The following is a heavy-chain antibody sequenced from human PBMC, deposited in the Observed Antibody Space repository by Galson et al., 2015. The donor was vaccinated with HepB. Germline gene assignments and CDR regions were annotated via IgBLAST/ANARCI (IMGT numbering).Heavy chain of an antibody. CDR3: ARGGAARAYGMDV. V-gene: IGHV3-11*06. Sequence: SLRLSCAASGFTFSDYYMSWIRQAPGKGLEWVSYISSSSSYTNYADSVKGRFTISRDNAKNSLYLQMNSLRAEDTAVYYCARGGAARAYGMDVWGQGTTVTVSS. CDR1: GFTFSDYY. CDR2: ISSSSSYT. J-gene: IGHJ6*02. D-gene: IGHD6-6*01.